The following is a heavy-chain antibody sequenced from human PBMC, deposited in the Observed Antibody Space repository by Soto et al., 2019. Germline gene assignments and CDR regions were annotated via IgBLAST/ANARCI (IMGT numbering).Heavy chain of an antibody. CDR2: IRSSSNII. V-gene: IGHV3-48*02. Sequence: EVQLVESGGGLVQPGGSLRLSCAASGFTFSTYSMNWVRQAPGKGLEWLSYIRSSSNIIHYADPVRGRFTISQDNAENSLYLQMNSLRDEDSAVYFCARLYSTSSVERWFDPWGQGTLVTVSS. D-gene: IGHD2-2*01. CDR1: GFTFSTYS. J-gene: IGHJ5*02. CDR3: ARLYSTSSVERWFDP.